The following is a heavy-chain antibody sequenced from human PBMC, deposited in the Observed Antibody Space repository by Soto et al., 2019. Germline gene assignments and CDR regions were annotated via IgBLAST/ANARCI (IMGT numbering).Heavy chain of an antibody. CDR1: VDSVSSNSAA. CDR2: TYYRSKWYN. V-gene: IGHV6-1*01. Sequence: SQTLSLTCAISVDSVSSNSAAWNWIRQCPSRGLEWLGRTYYRSKWYNDYAVSVKSRITIKPDKSKNQFSLQLNPVTPEDTAVYECAREIGGGRTFGPSGQGTLVTVSS. CDR3: AREIGGGRTFGP. D-gene: IGHD2-15*01. J-gene: IGHJ5*02.